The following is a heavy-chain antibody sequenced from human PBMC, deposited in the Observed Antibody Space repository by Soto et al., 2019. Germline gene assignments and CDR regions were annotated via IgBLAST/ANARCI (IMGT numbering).Heavy chain of an antibody. Sequence: QVQLVQSGAEVKKPGSSVKVSCKASGGTFSSYTISWVRQAPGQGLEWMGRIIPILGIANYAQKFQGRVTITADKSTSTAYMELSSLRSEDTPVYYCARGGITMVRGAMDYWGQGTLVTVSS. J-gene: IGHJ4*02. D-gene: IGHD3-10*01. CDR2: IIPILGIA. V-gene: IGHV1-69*02. CDR1: GGTFSSYT. CDR3: ARGGITMVRGAMDY.